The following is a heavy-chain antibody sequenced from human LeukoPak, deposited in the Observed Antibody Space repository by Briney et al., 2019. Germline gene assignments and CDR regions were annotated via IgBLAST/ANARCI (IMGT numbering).Heavy chain of an antibody. CDR1: GFTFSTYW. CDR2: VKQDGSEK. Sequence: GGSLRLSCVASGFTFSTYWMNWVRQAPGKGLEWVANVKQDGSEKYYVDSVKGRFIISRDNAKNSLYLQVNSLRAEDTAVYYCARGGAQWLAYYGSSGYTGGGVDVWGQGTTVTVSS. D-gene: IGHD3-22*01. J-gene: IGHJ6*02. V-gene: IGHV3-7*01. CDR3: ARGGAQWLAYYGSSGYTGGGVDV.